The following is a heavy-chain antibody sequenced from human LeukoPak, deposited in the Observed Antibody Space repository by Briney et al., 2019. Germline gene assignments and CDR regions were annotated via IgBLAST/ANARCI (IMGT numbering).Heavy chain of an antibody. CDR3: ARDAPYYYDSRDPDAFDI. CDR1: GFTFSSYS. Sequence: PGGSLRLSCAASGFTFSSYSMNWVRQAPGKGLEWVSYISSSSSTIYYADSVKGRFTISRDNAKNSLYLQMNSLRAEDTAVYYCARDAPYYYDSRDPDAFDIWGQGTMVTVSS. CDR2: ISSSSSTI. V-gene: IGHV3-48*01. J-gene: IGHJ3*02. D-gene: IGHD3-22*01.